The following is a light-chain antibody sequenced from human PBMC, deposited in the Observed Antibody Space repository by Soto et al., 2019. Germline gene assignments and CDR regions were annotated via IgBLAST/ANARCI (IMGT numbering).Light chain of an antibody. J-gene: IGKJ4*01. CDR1: QAVRSEY. CDR3: HQYGNSPLT. CDR2: GVS. Sequence: EIVPTQSPGTLSLSPGERATLSCRASQAVRSEYFAWYQQKPGQPPRLLIFGVSTRATGIPDRFSGGGSGTDFTLTISRLEPEDFALYYCHQYGNSPLTFGGGTKVDIK. V-gene: IGKV3-20*01.